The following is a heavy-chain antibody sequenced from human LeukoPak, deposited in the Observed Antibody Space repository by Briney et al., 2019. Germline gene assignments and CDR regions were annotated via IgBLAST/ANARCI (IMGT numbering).Heavy chain of an antibody. CDR1: GYTFTGYY. CDR3: VRDPSEVGAL. Sequence: ASVKVSCKASGYTFTGYYMHWVRQAPGQGLEWMGWINPNNGDTNYAQKFQGRVTMTSDTSITTAYMELSSLRSDDTAAYYCVRDPSEVGALWGQGALVTVSS. V-gene: IGHV1-2*02. J-gene: IGHJ4*02. D-gene: IGHD1-26*01. CDR2: INPNNGDT.